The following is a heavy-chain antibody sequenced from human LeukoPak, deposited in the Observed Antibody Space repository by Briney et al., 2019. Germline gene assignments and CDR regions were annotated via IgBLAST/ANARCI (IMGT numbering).Heavy chain of an antibody. J-gene: IGHJ4*02. CDR3: ARDLSLWFGFDY. D-gene: IGHD3-10*01. V-gene: IGHV3-21*01. Sequence: GGSLRLSCAASGFTFSSYSMKWVRQAPGKGLEWVSSISSSSSYIYYADSVKGRFTISRDNAKNSLYLQMNSLRAEDTAVYYCARDLSLWFGFDYWGQGTLVTVSS. CDR2: ISSSSSYI. CDR1: GFTFSSYS.